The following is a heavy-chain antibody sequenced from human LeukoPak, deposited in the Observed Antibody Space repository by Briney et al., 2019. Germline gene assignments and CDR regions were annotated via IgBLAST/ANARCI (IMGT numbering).Heavy chain of an antibody. CDR1: GFNFNNYG. CDR3: AREDAEDVLLWFGELN. Sequence: GGSLRLSCAASGFNFNNYGMHWVRQAPGKGLEWVAFMRFDGSNKYYADSVKGRSIISRDNSKNTLYLQMNSLRGEDTAVYFCAREDAEDVLLWFGELNSGQGTLVTVSS. J-gene: IGHJ4*02. CDR2: MRFDGSNK. D-gene: IGHD3-10*01. V-gene: IGHV3-30*02.